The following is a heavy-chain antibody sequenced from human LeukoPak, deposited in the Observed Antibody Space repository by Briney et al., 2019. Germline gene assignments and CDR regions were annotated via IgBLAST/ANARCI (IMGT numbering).Heavy chain of an antibody. CDR3: ARVVDHDYGDYYLDY. Sequence: GGSLRLSCAASGFTVSSNDMSWVRQVPGKGLECISVIYSGGSTDYADSAKGRLTISRDNSKNTLYLQMNSLRAEDTAVYYCARVVDHDYGDYYLDYWGQGTLVTVSS. CDR2: IYSGGST. CDR1: GFTVSSND. V-gene: IGHV3-53*01. D-gene: IGHD4-17*01. J-gene: IGHJ4*02.